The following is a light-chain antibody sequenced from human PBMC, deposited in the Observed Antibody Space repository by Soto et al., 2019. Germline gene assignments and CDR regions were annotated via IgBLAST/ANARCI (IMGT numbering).Light chain of an antibody. CDR2: EGT. V-gene: IGLV2-14*02. CDR1: SSDVVNDLL. CDR3: SSYAGTYNLV. J-gene: IGLJ2*01. Sequence: QSALTQPASVSGSPGQSITISCTGTSSDVVNDLLVSWYQQQPGKAPKLTIYEGTKRPAGVSDRFSGSKSGNTASLTVSGLQTEDEAVYHCSSYAGTYNLVFGGVTKLTVL.